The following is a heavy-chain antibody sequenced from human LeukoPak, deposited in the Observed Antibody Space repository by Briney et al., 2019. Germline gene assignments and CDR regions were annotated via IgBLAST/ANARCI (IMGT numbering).Heavy chain of an antibody. CDR1: GFTFSSYG. D-gene: IGHD3-22*01. J-gene: IGHJ5*02. Sequence: GGSLRLSCAASGFTFSSYGMNWVRQAPGKGLEWVSTISGSGDSTYYTDSVKGRFTVSRDNSKNTLYLQMNSLRTEDTAVYYCAKGLYYKDRSGYPAWGQGTLITISS. CDR3: AKGLYYKDRSGYPA. V-gene: IGHV3-23*01. CDR2: ISGSGDST.